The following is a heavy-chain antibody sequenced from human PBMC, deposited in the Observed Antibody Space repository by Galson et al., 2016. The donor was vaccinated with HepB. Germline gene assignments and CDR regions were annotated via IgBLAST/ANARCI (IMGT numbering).Heavy chain of an antibody. Sequence: QSGAEVKKPGESLRISCKGSGYRITSYWITWVRQMPGKGLEWMGRIDPSDSYTKYSPSFQGHVTISANKSINTAYLQWTTLKASDTAMYYCARQNGFLIDPWGQGTQVTVSS. CDR2: IDPSDSYT. CDR1: GYRITSYW. V-gene: IGHV5-10-1*01. J-gene: IGHJ5*02. CDR3: ARQNGFLIDP. D-gene: IGHD2-8*01.